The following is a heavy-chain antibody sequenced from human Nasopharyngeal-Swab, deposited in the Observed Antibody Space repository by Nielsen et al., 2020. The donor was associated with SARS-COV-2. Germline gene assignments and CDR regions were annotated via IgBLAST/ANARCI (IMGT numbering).Heavy chain of an antibody. CDR2: ISSSSSYI. Sequence: GGSLRLSCAASGFTFNHYNFNWVRPAPGKGLEWVSSISSSSSYIYYADSVKGRFTISRDNAKNSLYLQMNSLRAEDTAVYYCARDGLDYDFWSAYFMDVWGQGTTVTVSS. V-gene: IGHV3-21*06. J-gene: IGHJ6*02. CDR1: GFTFNHYN. CDR3: ARDGLDYDFWSAYFMDV. D-gene: IGHD3-3*01.